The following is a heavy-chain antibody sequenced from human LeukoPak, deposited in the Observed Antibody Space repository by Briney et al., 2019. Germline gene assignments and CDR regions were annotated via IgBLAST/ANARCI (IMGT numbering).Heavy chain of an antibody. J-gene: IGHJ3*02. CDR1: GFTFSSYA. CDR3: ARGKEQWLVLDAFDI. D-gene: IGHD6-19*01. CDR2: ISYDGSNK. Sequence: GRSLRLSCAASGFTFSSYAMHWVRQAPGKGLEWVAVISYDGSNKYYADSVKGRFTISRDNSKNTLYLQMNSLRAEDTAVYYCARGKEQWLVLDAFDIWGQGTMVTVSS. V-gene: IGHV3-30*04.